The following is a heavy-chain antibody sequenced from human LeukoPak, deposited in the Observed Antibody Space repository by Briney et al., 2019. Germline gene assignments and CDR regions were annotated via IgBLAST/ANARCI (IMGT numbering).Heavy chain of an antibody. Sequence: GGSLRLACAASGFTFDDYAMHWVRQAPGKGLEWVSGISWNSGSIGYADSVKGRFTTSRDNAKNSLYLQMNSLRAEDTALYYCAKDMDYGSGSYPKYFDYWGQGTLVTVSS. J-gene: IGHJ4*02. D-gene: IGHD3-10*01. CDR3: AKDMDYGSGSYPKYFDY. CDR1: GFTFDDYA. CDR2: ISWNSGSI. V-gene: IGHV3-9*01.